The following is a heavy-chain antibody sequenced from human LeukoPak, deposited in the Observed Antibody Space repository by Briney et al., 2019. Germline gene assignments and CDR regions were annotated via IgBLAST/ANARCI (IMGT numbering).Heavy chain of an antibody. Sequence: ASVKVSCKTSGYTFTSYGISWVRQAPGRGLEWMGWISAYNGNTNYAQKPQGRVTMTTDTSTSTAYMELRSLRSDDTAVYYCARVRAVAGFDYWGQGTLVTVSS. J-gene: IGHJ4*02. CDR1: GYTFTSYG. CDR3: ARVRAVAGFDY. D-gene: IGHD6-19*01. CDR2: ISAYNGNT. V-gene: IGHV1-18*01.